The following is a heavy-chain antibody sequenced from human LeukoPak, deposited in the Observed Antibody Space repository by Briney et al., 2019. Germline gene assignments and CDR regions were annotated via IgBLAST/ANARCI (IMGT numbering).Heavy chain of an antibody. Sequence: PGGSLRLSCSASGFSFSTSAMNWVRQAPGKGLEWVSSISSSSSYIYYADSVKGRFTISRDNAKNSLYLQMNSLRAEDTAVYYCARDGEAVAGTFDYWGQGTLVTVSS. CDR1: GFSFSTSA. V-gene: IGHV3-21*01. CDR2: ISSSSSYI. D-gene: IGHD6-19*01. CDR3: ARDGEAVAGTFDY. J-gene: IGHJ4*02.